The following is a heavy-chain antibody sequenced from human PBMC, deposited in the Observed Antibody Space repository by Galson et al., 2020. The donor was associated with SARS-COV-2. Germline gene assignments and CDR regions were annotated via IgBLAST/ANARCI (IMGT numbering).Heavy chain of an antibody. D-gene: IGHD2-2*02. J-gene: IGHJ6*02. V-gene: IGHV4-59*01. CDR2: IYYSGST. Sequence: SETLSLTCTVSGGSISSYYWSWIRQPPGKGLEWIGYIYYSGSTNYNPSLKSRVTISVDTSKNQFSLKLSSVTAADTAVYYCARADRPCTSCYTRDYYYYYGMDVWGQGTTVTVSS. CDR1: GGSISSYY. CDR3: ARADRPCTSCYTRDYYYYYGMDV.